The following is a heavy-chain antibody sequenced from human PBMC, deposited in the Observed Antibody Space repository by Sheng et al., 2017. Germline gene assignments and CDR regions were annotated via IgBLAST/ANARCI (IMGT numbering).Heavy chain of an antibody. V-gene: IGHV4-34*01. CDR3: ARRYSAAVAGHFDY. D-gene: IGHD6-19*01. CDR2: INHSGST. J-gene: IGHJ4*02. CDR1: GGSFSGYY. Sequence: QVQLQQWGAGLLKPSETLSLTCAVYGGSFSGYYWSWIRQPPGKGLEWIGEINHSGSTNYNPSLKSRVTISVDTSKNQFSLKLSSVTAADTAVYYCARRYSAAVAGHFDYWGQGTLVTVSS.